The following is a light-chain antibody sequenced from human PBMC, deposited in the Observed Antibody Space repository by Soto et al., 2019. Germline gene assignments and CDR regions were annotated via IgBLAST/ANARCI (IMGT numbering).Light chain of an antibody. J-gene: IGLJ3*02. CDR3: SSYTTSSTLV. V-gene: IGLV2-14*01. CDR2: EVS. CDR1: SSDVGGYNY. Sequence: QSALTQPASVSGSPGQSITISCTGTSSDVGGYNYVSWYQQHPDKDPKVMIYEVSNRPSGVSNRFSGSKSGNTASLTISGLQAEDEADYYCSSYTTSSTLVFGGGTQLTVL.